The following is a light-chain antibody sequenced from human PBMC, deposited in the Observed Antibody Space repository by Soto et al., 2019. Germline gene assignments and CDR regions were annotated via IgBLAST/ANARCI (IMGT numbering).Light chain of an antibody. V-gene: IGKV1-9*01. CDR1: HAISSY. Sequence: IQLTQSPSSLSASVGDRVTISCRASHAISSYLAWYQQKPGKAPKLLIYAASTLQSGDPSRFSGSGSGTDCTLTISSLQPEDFATYYCQQLDTYPPFGPGTKVDIK. CDR2: AAS. CDR3: QQLDTYPP. J-gene: IGKJ3*01.